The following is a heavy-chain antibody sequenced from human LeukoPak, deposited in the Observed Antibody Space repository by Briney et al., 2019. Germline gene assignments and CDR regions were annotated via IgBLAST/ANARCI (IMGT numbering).Heavy chain of an antibody. V-gene: IGHV4-59*13. J-gene: IGHJ3*02. CDR3: ARDPSYYYGSGGYYEGDVFDI. CDR2: IYYSGST. Sequence: PSETLSLTCTVSGGSISNYYWSWIRQPPGKGLEWIGSIYYSGSTNYNPSLKSRVTISIDTSKNQFSLKLSSVTAADTAVYYCARDPSYYYGSGGYYEGDVFDIWGQGTMVTVSS. D-gene: IGHD3-10*01. CDR1: GGSISNYY.